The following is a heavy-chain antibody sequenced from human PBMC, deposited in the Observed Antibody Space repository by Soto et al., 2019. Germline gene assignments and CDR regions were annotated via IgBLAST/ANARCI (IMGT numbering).Heavy chain of an antibody. V-gene: IGHV4-30-2*06. D-gene: IGHD5-18*01. Sequence: PSVTLPLTCTLSRATISYGGFSWRWIRQSPGKGLEWIGYISHLESTYFHPSFKSRLTMSIDRTRNQFSLKLSSVTAADMAGEEWARGGGYDAFDDWGQRVVVTGSS. CDR3: ARGGGYDAFDD. J-gene: IGHJ4*02. CDR1: RATISYGGFS. CDR2: ISHLEST.